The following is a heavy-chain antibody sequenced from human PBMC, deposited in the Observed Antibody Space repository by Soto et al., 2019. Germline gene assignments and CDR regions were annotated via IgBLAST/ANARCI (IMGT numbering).Heavy chain of an antibody. J-gene: IGHJ6*02. CDR1: GFTFDDYT. V-gene: IGHV3-43*01. D-gene: IGHD6-19*01. CDR2: ISWDGGST. CDR3: AKDRSGEAIPGYYYYGMDV. Sequence: GGSLRLSCAASGFTFDDYTMHWVRQAPGKGLEWVSLISWDGGSTYYADSVKGRFTISRDNSKNSLYLQMNSLRTEDTALYYCAKDRSGEAIPGYYYYGMDVWGQGTTVTVSS.